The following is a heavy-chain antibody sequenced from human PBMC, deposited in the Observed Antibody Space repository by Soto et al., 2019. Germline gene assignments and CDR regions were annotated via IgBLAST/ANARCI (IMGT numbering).Heavy chain of an antibody. J-gene: IGHJ4*02. D-gene: IGHD4-17*01. CDR1: GGSISSYY. CDR3: ARAYGYYFDY. V-gene: IGHV4-59*01. CDR2: IYYSGST. Sequence: SGTLFLTCPFSGGSISSYYWGLIRQPPGKGLEWIGYIYYSGSTNYNPSLKSRVTISVDTSKNQFSLKLSSVTAADTAVYYCARAYGYYFDYWGQGTLVTVSS.